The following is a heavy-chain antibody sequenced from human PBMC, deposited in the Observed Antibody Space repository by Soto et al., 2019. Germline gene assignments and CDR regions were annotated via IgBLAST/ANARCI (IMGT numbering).Heavy chain of an antibody. J-gene: IGHJ5*02. CDR3: ARDSCISTSCYAHH. Sequence: GASVKVSCKASGYTFTTDGISWVRQAPGQGLEWMGWISPYNGNTNYAQKFQGRVTMTTDTSTSTAYMELRSLRSDDTAVYYCARDSCISTSCYAHHWGQGTLVTVSS. D-gene: IGHD2-2*01. CDR2: ISPYNGNT. V-gene: IGHV1-18*01. CDR1: GYTFTTDG.